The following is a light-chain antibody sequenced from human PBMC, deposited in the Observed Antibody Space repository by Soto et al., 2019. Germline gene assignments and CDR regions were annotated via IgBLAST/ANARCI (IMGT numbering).Light chain of an antibody. V-gene: IGKV3-15*01. Sequence: EIGSTQSASTLSVSPRERATLYCRASQSVSSNLAWYQQKPGQAPRLLIYGASTRATGIPARFSGSGSGTEFTLTISSLQSEDFAVYYCQQYNNWPRTFGEGSKVDI. CDR1: QSVSSN. CDR2: GAS. J-gene: IGKJ1*01. CDR3: QQYNNWPRT.